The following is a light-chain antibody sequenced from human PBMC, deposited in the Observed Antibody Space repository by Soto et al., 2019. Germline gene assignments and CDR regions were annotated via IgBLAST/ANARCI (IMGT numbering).Light chain of an antibody. CDR2: SNN. Sequence: QSVLTQPPSASGTPGQRVTISCSGSSSNIGSNTVNWYQQLPGTAPKLLIYSNNQRPSGVPDRFSGSKSGTSASLAISGLQSEDEADYYCAAWDDSLNWPLFGGGTKLTVL. CDR3: AAWDDSLNWPL. CDR1: SSNIGSNT. J-gene: IGLJ2*01. V-gene: IGLV1-44*01.